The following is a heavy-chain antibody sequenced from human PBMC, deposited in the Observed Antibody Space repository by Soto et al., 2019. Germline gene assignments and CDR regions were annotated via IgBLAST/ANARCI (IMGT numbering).Heavy chain of an antibody. CDR2: IYYSGST. CDR1: GGSISSSSYY. Sequence: SETLSLTCTVSGGSISSSSYYWGWIRQPPGKGLEWIGSIYYSGSTYYNPSLKSRVTISVDTSKNQFSLKLSSVTAADTAVYYCASRSIAVAGTKLGGYFDYWGQGTLVPVSP. V-gene: IGHV4-39*01. J-gene: IGHJ4*02. D-gene: IGHD6-19*01. CDR3: ASRSIAVAGTKLGGYFDY.